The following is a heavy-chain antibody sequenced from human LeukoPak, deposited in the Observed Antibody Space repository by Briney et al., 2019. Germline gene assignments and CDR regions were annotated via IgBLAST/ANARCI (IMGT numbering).Heavy chain of an antibody. V-gene: IGHV3-30*04. CDR2: VSYDGSNK. CDR3: ARDPWGYSFGYLFDY. D-gene: IGHD5-18*01. J-gene: IGHJ4*02. Sequence: GGSLRLSCAASGFTFSSYAMHWVRQAPDKGLQWVAVVSYDGSNKNYADSVKGRFTISRDNSKNTLFLQMNSLRAEDTAVYYCARDPWGYSFGYLFDYWGQGTLVTVSS. CDR1: GFTFSSYA.